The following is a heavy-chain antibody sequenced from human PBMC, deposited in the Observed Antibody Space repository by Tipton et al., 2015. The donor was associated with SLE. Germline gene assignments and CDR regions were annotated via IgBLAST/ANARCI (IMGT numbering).Heavy chain of an antibody. D-gene: IGHD6-19*01. V-gene: IGHV4-39*01. CDR3: ARGKVIGYSSAWSY. J-gene: IGHJ4*02. CDR2: INYSGST. Sequence: TLSLTCTVSGGSISSSSYHWGWIRQPPGKGLEWIGNINYSGSTCYNPSLKSRVTISVDTSKNQFSLKLSSVTAADTAVYYCARGKVIGYSSAWSYWGQGTLVSVSS. CDR1: GGSISSSSYH.